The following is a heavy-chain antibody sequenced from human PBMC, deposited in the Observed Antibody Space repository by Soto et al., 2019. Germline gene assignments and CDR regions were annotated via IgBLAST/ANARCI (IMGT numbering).Heavy chain of an antibody. CDR1: GYTFTSHG. V-gene: IGHV1-18*01. CDR3: GRCIQPSVPSATDV. Sequence: QVHLVQSGLEVRKPGASVRISCEASGYTFTSHGITWVRQAPGQGLEWVGWISPFHGRRDIGDSFQGRVSMTADAGSAYLEVRGLRFDDTAIYFCGRCIQPSVPSATDVWGQGTTVIVSS. CDR2: ISPFHGRR. D-gene: IGHD1-1*01. J-gene: IGHJ6*02.